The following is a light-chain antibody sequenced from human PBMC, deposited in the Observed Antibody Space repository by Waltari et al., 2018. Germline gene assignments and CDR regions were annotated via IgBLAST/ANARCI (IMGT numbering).Light chain of an antibody. V-gene: IGLV2-14*03. CDR2: AVS. CDR3: SSFTTSSTLL. CDR1: SSNVGDFNS. Sequence: QSALTKPAAVSASPGESINISCTATSSNVGDFNSVSWYQQHPGKAPKFMIYAVSNRPSGVSHRFSGSKSGNTASLTISGLQAEDEAVYYCSSFTTSSTLLFGGGTKLTVL. J-gene: IGLJ2*01.